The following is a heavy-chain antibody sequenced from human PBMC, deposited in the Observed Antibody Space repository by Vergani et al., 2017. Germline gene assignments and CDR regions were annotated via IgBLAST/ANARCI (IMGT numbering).Heavy chain of an antibody. J-gene: IGHJ6*03. CDR2: FDPEDGET. Sequence: QVQLVQSGAEVKKPGASVKVSCKVSGYTLTELSMHWVRQAPGKGLEWMGGFDPEDGETIYAQKFQGRVTMTEDTSTDTAYMELSSLRSEDTAVYYCARDLAPIVVVPAAMARPYYYYYMDVWGKGTTVTVSS. CDR3: ARDLAPIVVVPAAMARPYYYYYMDV. D-gene: IGHD2-2*01. V-gene: IGHV1-24*01. CDR1: GYTLTELS.